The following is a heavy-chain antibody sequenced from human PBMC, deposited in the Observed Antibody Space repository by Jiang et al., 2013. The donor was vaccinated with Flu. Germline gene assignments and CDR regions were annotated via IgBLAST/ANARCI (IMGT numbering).Heavy chain of an antibody. D-gene: IGHD3-16*02. CDR1: GYTFTGYY. CDR2: INPNSGGT. J-gene: IGHJ4*02. Sequence: VQLVESGAEVKKPGASVKVSCKASGYTFTGYYMHWVRQAPGQGLEWMGWINPNSGGTNYAQKFQGRVTMTRDTSISTAYMELSRLRSDDTAVYYCARVGGDYVWGSYRSLGDFDYWGQGTLVTVSS. V-gene: IGHV1-2*02. CDR3: ARVGGDYVWGSYRSLGDFDY.